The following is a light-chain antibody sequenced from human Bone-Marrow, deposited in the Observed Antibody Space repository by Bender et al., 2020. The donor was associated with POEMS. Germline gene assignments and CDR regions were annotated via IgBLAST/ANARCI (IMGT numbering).Light chain of an antibody. CDR1: SSNIGNHG. J-gene: IGLJ1*01. Sequence: QSVVTQPPSLSEAPRQRVTISCSGSSSNIGNHGVNWYQQLPGEAPKLLIYYDDLLTPGVSDRFSASKSGTSASLAISELQSEDEASYYCCSYAGTYTFVFGTETEVAVL. V-gene: IGLV1-36*01. CDR2: YDD. CDR3: CSYAGTYTFV.